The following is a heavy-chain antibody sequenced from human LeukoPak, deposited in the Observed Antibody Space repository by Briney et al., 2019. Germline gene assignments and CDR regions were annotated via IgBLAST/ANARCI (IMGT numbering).Heavy chain of an antibody. CDR1: GFTFGDYA. D-gene: IGHD5-18*01. Sequence: PGGSLRLSCTASGFTFGDYAMSWFRQAPGKGLEWVGFIRSKAYGGTTEYAASVKGRFTISRDDSKSIAYLQMNSLKTEDIAVYYCTREEDTAMVNLIDYWGQGTLVTVSS. CDR3: TREEDTAMVNLIDY. J-gene: IGHJ4*02. V-gene: IGHV3-49*03. CDR2: IRSKAYGGTT.